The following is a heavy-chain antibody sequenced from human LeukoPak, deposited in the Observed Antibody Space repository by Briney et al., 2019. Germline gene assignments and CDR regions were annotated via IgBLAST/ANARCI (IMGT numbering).Heavy chain of an antibody. CDR2: IIPIFGTA. CDR1: GGTFSSYA. Sequence: SVKVSCKASGGTFSSYAISWVRQAPGQGLEWMGGIIPIFGTANYAQKFQGRVTNTTDESTSTAYMELSSLRSEDTAVYYCARNKYCSSTSCYPHLNWFDPWGLGTLVTVSS. D-gene: IGHD2-2*01. V-gene: IGHV1-69*05. J-gene: IGHJ5*02. CDR3: ARNKYCSSTSCYPHLNWFDP.